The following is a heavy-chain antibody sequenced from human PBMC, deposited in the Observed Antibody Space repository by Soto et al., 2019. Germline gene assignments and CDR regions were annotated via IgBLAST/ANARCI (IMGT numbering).Heavy chain of an antibody. J-gene: IGHJ3*01. CDR2: IYSGGST. CDR1: GFTFSSND. D-gene: IGHD3-22*01. V-gene: IGHV3-53*01. Sequence: EVQLVESGGGLIQPGGSLRLSCAASGFTFSSNDMNWVRQAPGKGLEWVSLIYSGGSTYYADSVKGRFTISSDNSKNTLYLQMSSLRAEDTAVYYGATRPLLPGATWGQGTMVTVSS. CDR3: ATRPLLPGAT.